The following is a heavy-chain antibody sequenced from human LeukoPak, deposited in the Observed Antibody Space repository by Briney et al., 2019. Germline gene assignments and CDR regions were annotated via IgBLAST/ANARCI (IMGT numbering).Heavy chain of an antibody. CDR2: IYYSGST. Sequence: SETLSLTCTVSGGSISSYYWSWIRQPPGKGPEWIGYIYYSGSTNYNPSLKSRVTISVDTSKNQFSLKLSSVTAADTAVYYCARGPGPFDYWGQGTLVTVSS. CDR3: ARGPGPFDY. J-gene: IGHJ4*02. CDR1: GGSISSYY. V-gene: IGHV4-59*01.